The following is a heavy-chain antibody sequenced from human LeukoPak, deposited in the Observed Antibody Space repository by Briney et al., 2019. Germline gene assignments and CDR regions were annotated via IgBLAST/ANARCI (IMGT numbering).Heavy chain of an antibody. CDR1: GGSFSNYY. CDR3: ARSLGITGELLYYFDY. D-gene: IGHD1-7*01. Sequence: PSETLSLTCTVSGGSFSNYYWSWIRQPPGEGLEWIGYIDYSGNTSYNSSLESRVTISGDTSRTHLSLKLSSVTAADTAVYYCARSLGITGELLYYFDYWGQGTLVTVSS. V-gene: IGHV4-59*01. J-gene: IGHJ4*02. CDR2: IDYSGNT.